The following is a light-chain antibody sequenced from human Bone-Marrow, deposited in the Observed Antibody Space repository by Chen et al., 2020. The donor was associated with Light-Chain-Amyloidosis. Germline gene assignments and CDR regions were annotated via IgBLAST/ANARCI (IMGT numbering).Light chain of an antibody. CDR1: NIGSKN. Sequence: SYVLTQPPSLSVAPGQTAKITCGGNNIGSKNVHWYHQKPGQAPGLVVYDDSDRPSGIPERFAGSSSWNTATLTISMVEAGDEADYYCQVWDSLSEHLVFGGGTKLTVL. J-gene: IGLJ3*02. CDR2: DDS. CDR3: QVWDSLSEHLV. V-gene: IGLV3-21*02.